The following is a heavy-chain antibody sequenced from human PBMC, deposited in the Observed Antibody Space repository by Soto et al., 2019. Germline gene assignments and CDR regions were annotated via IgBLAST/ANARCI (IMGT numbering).Heavy chain of an antibody. CDR1: GYTFTSYY. CDR3: ARDLFPTYSSRHYGMDV. V-gene: IGHV1-46*01. Sequence: QVQLVQSGAEVKKPGASVKVSCKASGYTFTSYYMHWVRQAPGQGLEWMGIINPSGGSTSYAQKFQGRVNMTRDTSTSTVYMELSSLRSEDTAVYYCARDLFPTYSSRHYGMDVWGQGTTVTVSS. D-gene: IGHD6-13*01. CDR2: INPSGGST. J-gene: IGHJ6*02.